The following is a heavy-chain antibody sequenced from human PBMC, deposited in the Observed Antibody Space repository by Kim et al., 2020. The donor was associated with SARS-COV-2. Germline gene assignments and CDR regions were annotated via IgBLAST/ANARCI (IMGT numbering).Heavy chain of an antibody. CDR1: GFIFADYA. D-gene: IGHD2-2*01. V-gene: IGHV3-9*01. CDR2: ITWNSGSI. CDR3: VKDQTLGYCSSSSCPGFYAMDV. J-gene: IGHJ6*02. Sequence: SLRLSCAASGFIFADYAMHWVRQTPGKGLEWVSGITWNSGSIGYADSVKGRFTISRDNAKNSLYLQMSSLRTEDTAFYYCVKDQTLGYCSSSSCPGFYAMDVWGQGTAVTVSS.